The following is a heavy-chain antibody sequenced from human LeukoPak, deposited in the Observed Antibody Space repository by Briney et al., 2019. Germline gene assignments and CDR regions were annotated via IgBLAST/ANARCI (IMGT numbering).Heavy chain of an antibody. V-gene: IGHV3-23*01. D-gene: IGHD2-15*01. CDR2: ISGSGGST. J-gene: IGHJ4*02. CDR3: AKEGYCSGGSCYFDY. Sequence: GGSLRLSCAASGFTFSSYAMSWVRQAPGKGVEWVSAISGSGGSTYYADSVKGRFTISRDNSKNTLYLQMNSLRAEDTAVYYCAKEGYCSGGSCYFDYWGQGTLVTVSS. CDR1: GFTFSSYA.